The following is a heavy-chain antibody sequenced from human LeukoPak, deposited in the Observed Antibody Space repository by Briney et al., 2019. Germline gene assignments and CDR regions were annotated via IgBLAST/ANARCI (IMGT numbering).Heavy chain of an antibody. CDR3: ALSGYDYGGYFDY. D-gene: IGHD5-12*01. V-gene: IGHV4-59*12. Sequence: PSETLSLTCTVSGGSISSYYWSWIRQPPGKGLEWIGYIYYSGSTNYNPSLKSRVTMSVDTSKNQFSLKLSSVTAADTAVYYCALSGYDYGGYFDYWGQGTLVTVSS. J-gene: IGHJ4*02. CDR1: GGSISSYY. CDR2: IYYSGST.